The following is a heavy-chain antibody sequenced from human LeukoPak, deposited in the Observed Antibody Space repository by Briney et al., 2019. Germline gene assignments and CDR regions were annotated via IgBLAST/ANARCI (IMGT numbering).Heavy chain of an antibody. Sequence: ASVKVSCKASGYTFTTYDINWVRQATGQGLEWMGWMNPNSGNTGYAQKFQGRVTITRNTSINTAYMELSSLRSEDTAVYYCARSGGGGYYYYMDVWGKGTTVTVSS. D-gene: IGHD3-10*01. J-gene: IGHJ6*03. CDR2: MNPNSGNT. V-gene: IGHV1-8*03. CDR3: ARSGGGGYYYYMDV. CDR1: GYTFTTYD.